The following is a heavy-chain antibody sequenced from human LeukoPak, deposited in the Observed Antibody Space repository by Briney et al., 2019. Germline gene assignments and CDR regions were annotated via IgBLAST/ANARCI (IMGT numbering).Heavy chain of an antibody. CDR1: GFTLSSYA. CDR2: ISGSGGST. J-gene: IGHJ6*02. V-gene: IGHV3-23*01. Sequence: GGSLRLSCAASGFTLSSYAMSWVRQAPGEGLGWVSAISGSGGSTYYADSVKGRFTISRDNSKNTLYLQMNSLRAEDTAVYYCARESKAYYYGMDVWGQGTTVTVSS. CDR3: ARESKAYYYGMDV.